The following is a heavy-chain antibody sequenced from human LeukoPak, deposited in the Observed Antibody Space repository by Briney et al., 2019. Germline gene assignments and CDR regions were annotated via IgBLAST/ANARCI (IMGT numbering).Heavy chain of an antibody. D-gene: IGHD3-22*01. CDR1: GYSISSGYY. Sequence: SETLSLTCTVSGYSISSGYYWGWIRPPPGKGLEWIGNIYHSGSTYYNPSLKSRVTISVDTSKNQFSLKLSSVTAADTAVYYCTRPYYYDSSGSPDYWGQGTLVTVSS. V-gene: IGHV4-38-2*02. J-gene: IGHJ4*02. CDR2: IYHSGST. CDR3: TRPYYYDSSGSPDY.